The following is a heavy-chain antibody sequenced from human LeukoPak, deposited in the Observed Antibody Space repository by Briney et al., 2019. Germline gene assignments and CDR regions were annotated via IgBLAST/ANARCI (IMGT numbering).Heavy chain of an antibody. V-gene: IGHV3-53*01. D-gene: IGHD2-2*01. Sequence: GGSLRLSCAASGFTVSTYYMTWVRQAPGKGLECVSVTYSGGSTYYADSVKGRFTVSRDNSKNTLYLQMNSLRAEDTAMYYCSRGLGYCTSTTCLLPYDYWGQGTLVTVSS. J-gene: IGHJ4*02. CDR1: GFTVSTYY. CDR2: TYSGGST. CDR3: SRGLGYCTSTTCLLPYDY.